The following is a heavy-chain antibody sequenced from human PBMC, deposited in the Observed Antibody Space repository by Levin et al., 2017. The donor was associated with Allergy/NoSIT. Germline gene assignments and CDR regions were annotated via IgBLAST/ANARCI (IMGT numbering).Heavy chain of an antibody. CDR3: ARGGGSSGGGGFDY. V-gene: IGHV4-59*01. CDR1: GGSISSYY. Sequence: SQTLSLTCNVSGGSISSYYWSWIRQPPGKGLEWNGYIYYTGSTNYNPSLKSRVTISLDTPKNQFSLKLFSVTAADPAVYYGARGGGSSGGGGFDYWGQGTLVTVSS. D-gene: IGHD3-22*01. J-gene: IGHJ4*02. CDR2: IYYTGST.